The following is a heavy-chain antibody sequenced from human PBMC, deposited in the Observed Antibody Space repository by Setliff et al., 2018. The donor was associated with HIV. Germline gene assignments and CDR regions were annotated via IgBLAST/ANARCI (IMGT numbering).Heavy chain of an antibody. CDR1: GYSISSGYF. D-gene: IGHD6-19*01. CDR3: ARDLYSSGWYNYFHF. J-gene: IGHJ4*02. Sequence: PSETLSLTCTFSGYSISSGYFWGWIRQSPGKRLEWIGSIYHSGSTYYNPSLKSRVTISVDTSKNQFSLKLNSVTAADTAVYYCARDLYSSGWYNYFHFWGQGTLVTVSS. V-gene: IGHV4-38-2*02. CDR2: IYHSGST.